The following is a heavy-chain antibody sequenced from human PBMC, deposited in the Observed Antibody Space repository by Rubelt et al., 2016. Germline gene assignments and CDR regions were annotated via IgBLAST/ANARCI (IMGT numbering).Heavy chain of an antibody. V-gene: IGHV4-39*01. D-gene: IGHD1-26*01. Sequence: QLQLQESGPGLVKPSETLSLTCTVSGGSISSSSYYRGWIRQPPGKGLEWIGSIYYSGSTYYNPSLKSRVTISVDTSKNQFSLKLSSVTAADTAVYYCARSEWELLGYWCQGTLVTVSS. CDR3: ARSEWELLGY. CDR1: GGSISSSSYY. J-gene: IGHJ4*02. CDR2: IYYSGST.